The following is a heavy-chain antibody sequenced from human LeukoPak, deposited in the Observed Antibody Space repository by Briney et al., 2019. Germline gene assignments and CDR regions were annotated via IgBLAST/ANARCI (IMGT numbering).Heavy chain of an antibody. J-gene: IGHJ4*02. D-gene: IGHD2-15*01. CDR1: GFSLSISGVG. Sequence: SGPTLVKPTQPLTLTCTFSGFSLSISGVGVGWILQPPGKALEWLALIYWDDDKRYSPSLKSRLTITKDTSKNQVVLTMTNIDPVDTATYYWARSPGVVVAATPVGRGFNFDYWGQGTLVTVSS. V-gene: IGHV2-5*02. CDR2: IYWDDDK. CDR3: ARSPGVVVAATPVGRGFNFDY.